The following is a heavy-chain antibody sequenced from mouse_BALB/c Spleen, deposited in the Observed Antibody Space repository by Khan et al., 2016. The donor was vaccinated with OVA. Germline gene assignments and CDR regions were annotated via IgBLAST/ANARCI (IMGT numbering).Heavy chain of an antibody. J-gene: IGHJ3*01. V-gene: IGHV1-5*01. CDR1: GYSFTSYL. CDR3: ARGGYSSFAY. Sequence: EVQLQQSGTVLARPGASVKMSCKASGYSFTSYLIHWVKQRPGQGLEWIGDVYPGNGDITYNQKFKDKAKLTAGTSANTAYMELSSLTNEDSAVXYGARGGYSSFAYWGQGTLVTVS. D-gene: IGHD1-3*01. CDR2: VYPGNGDI.